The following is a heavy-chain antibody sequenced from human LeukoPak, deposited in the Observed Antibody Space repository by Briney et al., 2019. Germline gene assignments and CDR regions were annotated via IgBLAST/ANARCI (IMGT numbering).Heavy chain of an antibody. CDR2: FHPEDGET. D-gene: IGHD6-13*01. V-gene: IGHV1-24*01. CDR1: GYTLTELS. CDR3: ATDQAYSSSWPPDY. Sequence: ASVKVSCKVSGYTLTELSMHWVRQAPGKGLEWMGGFHPEDGETIYAQKFQGRVTMTEDTSTDTAYMELSSLRSEDTAVYYCATDQAYSSSWPPDYWGQGTLVTVSS. J-gene: IGHJ4*02.